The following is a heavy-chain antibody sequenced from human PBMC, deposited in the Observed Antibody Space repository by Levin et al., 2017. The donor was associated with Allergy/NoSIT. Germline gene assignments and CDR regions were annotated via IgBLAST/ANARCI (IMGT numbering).Heavy chain of an antibody. CDR3: SRGSSDDFHY. J-gene: IGHJ4*02. CDR1: GFTFGDYS. V-gene: IGHV3-49*03. CDR2: IRSKTFSETT. Sequence: GESLKISCTASGFTFGDYSMSWFRRAPGKGLEWVGFIRSKTFSETTEYAASVNGRFTISRDDSKSIAYLQMDSLKTEDTAVYYGSRGSSDDFHYWGQGALVTVSS. D-gene: IGHD6-19*01.